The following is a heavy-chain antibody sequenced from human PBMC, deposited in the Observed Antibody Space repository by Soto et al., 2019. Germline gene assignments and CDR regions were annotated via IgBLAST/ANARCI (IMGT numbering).Heavy chain of an antibody. CDR2: IYYSGST. D-gene: IGHD5-12*01. V-gene: IGHV4-39*01. CDR3: ARLPEESGYDSRPFGAFDI. CDR1: GGSISSSSYY. J-gene: IGHJ3*02. Sequence: SETLSLTCTVSGGSISSSSYYWGWIRQPPGKGLEWIGSIYYSGSTYYNPSLKSRVTISVDTSKNQFSLKLSSVTAADTAVYYCARLPEESGYDSRPFGAFDIWGQGTMVTVSS.